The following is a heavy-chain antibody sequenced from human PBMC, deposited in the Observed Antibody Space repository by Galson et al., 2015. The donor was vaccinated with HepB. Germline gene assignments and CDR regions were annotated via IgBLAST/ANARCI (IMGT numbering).Heavy chain of an antibody. CDR2: ISYDGSNK. CDR1: GFTFSSYA. V-gene: IGHV3-30-3*01. J-gene: IGHJ4*02. D-gene: IGHD6-13*01. CDR3: ARVWAAAGTTPGY. Sequence: SLRLSCAASGFTFSSYAMHWVRQAPGKGLEWVAVISYDGSNKYYADSVKGRFTISRDNSKNTLYLQMNSLRAEVTAVYYCARVWAAAGTTPGYWGQGTLVTVSS.